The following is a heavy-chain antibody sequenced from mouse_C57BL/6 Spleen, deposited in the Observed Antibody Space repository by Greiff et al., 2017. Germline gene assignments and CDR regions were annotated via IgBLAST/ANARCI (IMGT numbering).Heavy chain of an antibody. J-gene: IGHJ2*01. CDR2: IYPRSGNT. D-gene: IGHD3-3*01. Sequence: QVQLKESGAELARPGASVKLSCKASGYTFTSYGISWVKQRTGQGLEWIGEIYPRSGNTYYNEKFKGKATLTADKSSSTAYMELRSLTSEDSAVYFYAREGLERGYFDYWGQGTTLTVSS. V-gene: IGHV1-81*01. CDR1: GYTFTSYG. CDR3: AREGLERGYFDY.